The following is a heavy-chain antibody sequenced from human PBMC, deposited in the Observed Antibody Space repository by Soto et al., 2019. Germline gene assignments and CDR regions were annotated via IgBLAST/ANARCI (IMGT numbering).Heavy chain of an antibody. Sequence: PGESLKISCKGSGYSFTSYWIGWVRQMPGKGLEWMGIIYPGDSDTRYSPSFQGQVTISADKSISTAYLQWSSLKASDTAMYYCARSWTYYYDSSGYSPFYFDYWGQGTLVTVSS. J-gene: IGHJ4*02. V-gene: IGHV5-51*01. CDR1: GYSFTSYW. CDR2: IYPGDSDT. CDR3: ARSWTYYYDSSGYSPFYFDY. D-gene: IGHD3-22*01.